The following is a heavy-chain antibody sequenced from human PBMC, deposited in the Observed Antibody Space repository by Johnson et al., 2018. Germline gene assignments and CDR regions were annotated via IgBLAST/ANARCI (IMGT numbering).Heavy chain of an antibody. J-gene: IGHJ6*02. Sequence: QVQLVESGGGVVQPGRSLRLSCAASGFTFSSYGMHWVRQAPGKGLEGVAVMWYDGSNKYYADSVKGRFTISRDNSKNTLYLQMNSLRAEDTAVYYCARARSWGIQLYYYYYGMDVWGQGTTVTVSS. CDR2: MWYDGSNK. V-gene: IGHV3-33*01. D-gene: IGHD5-18*01. CDR1: GFTFSSYG. CDR3: ARARSWGIQLYYYYYGMDV.